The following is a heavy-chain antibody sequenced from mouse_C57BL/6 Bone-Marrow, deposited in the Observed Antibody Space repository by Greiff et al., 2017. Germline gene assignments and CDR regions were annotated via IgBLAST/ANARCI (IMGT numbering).Heavy chain of an antibody. CDR2: IHYNGNT. Sequence: EVMLVESGPDLVKPSQSLSLTCTVTGYSITSGFNWHWVRQFPGNKLEWMGYIHYNGNTNYNPSLKSRFSITRDTSKNQFFLQLKSVTTEDTATYYCAGAPGVMDYWGQGTSVTVSS. J-gene: IGHJ4*01. CDR3: AGAPGVMDY. V-gene: IGHV3-1*02. CDR1: GYSITSGFN.